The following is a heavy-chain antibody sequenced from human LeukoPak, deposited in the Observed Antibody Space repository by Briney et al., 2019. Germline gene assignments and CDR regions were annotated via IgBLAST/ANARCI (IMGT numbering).Heavy chain of an antibody. CDR3: ARWTSSSWYTYYYYYGMDV. Sequence: SETLYLTCTVSGGSISSYYWSWIRQPPGKGLEWIGYIYYSGSTNYNPSLKSRVTISVDTSKNQFSLKLSSVTAADTAVYYCARWTSSSWYTYYYYYGMDVWGQGTTVTVSS. D-gene: IGHD6-13*01. V-gene: IGHV4-59*01. J-gene: IGHJ6*02. CDR1: GGSISSYY. CDR2: IYYSGST.